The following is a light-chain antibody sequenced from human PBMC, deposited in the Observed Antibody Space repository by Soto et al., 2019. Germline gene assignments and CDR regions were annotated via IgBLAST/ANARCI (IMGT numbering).Light chain of an antibody. CDR1: QSVSSSY. CDR2: DAS. CDR3: QQYGSSLT. J-gene: IGKJ5*01. Sequence: EIVLTQSPATLSLSPWERATLSCGASQSVSSSYLAWYQQKPGLAPRLLIYDASGRATGIPDRFSGSGSGTDFTLTISRLEPEDFAVYYCQQYGSSLTLGQGTRLEIK. V-gene: IGKV3D-20*01.